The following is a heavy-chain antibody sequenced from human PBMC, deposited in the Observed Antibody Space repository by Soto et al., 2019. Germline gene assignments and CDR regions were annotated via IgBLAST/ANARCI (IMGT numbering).Heavy chain of an antibody. Sequence: SETLSLTCTVSGGSISSGGYYWSWIRQHPGKGLEWIGYIYYSGSTYYNPSLKSRVTISVDTSKNQFSLKLSSVTAADTAVYYCARGSLDIVLMVYAIRYYYYGMDVWGQGTTVTVSS. CDR2: IYYSGST. CDR3: ARGSLDIVLMVYAIRYYYYGMDV. J-gene: IGHJ6*02. D-gene: IGHD2-8*01. CDR1: GGSISSGGYY. V-gene: IGHV4-31*03.